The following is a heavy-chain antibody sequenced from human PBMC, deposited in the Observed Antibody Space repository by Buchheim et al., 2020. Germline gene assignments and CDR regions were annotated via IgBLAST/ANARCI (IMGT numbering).Heavy chain of an antibody. CDR2: IWYDGSNK. CDR1: GFTFSSYG. J-gene: IGHJ5*02. Sequence: QVQLVESGGGVVQPGRFLRLSCAASGFTFSSYGMHWVRQAPGKGLEWVAAIWYDGSNKYYADSVKGRFTISRDNSKNTLYLQMNSLRAEDTAVYYCAREGYYYDSSDPVWFDPWGQGTL. D-gene: IGHD3-22*01. CDR3: AREGYYYDSSDPVWFDP. V-gene: IGHV3-33*01.